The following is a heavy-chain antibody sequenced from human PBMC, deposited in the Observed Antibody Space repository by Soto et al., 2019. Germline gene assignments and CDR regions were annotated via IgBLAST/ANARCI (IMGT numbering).Heavy chain of an antibody. CDR2: ISYDGSNK. CDR3: ARESTYRSDSGSGRTDSNYMDV. CDR1: GFTFSSYA. J-gene: IGHJ6*03. V-gene: IGHV3-30-3*01. D-gene: IGHD3-10*01. Sequence: PGGSLRLSCAASGFTFSSYAMHWVRQAPGKGLEWVAVISYDGSNKYYADSVKGRFTISRDNSKNTLYLQMNSLRAEDTAVYYCARESTYRSDSGSGRTDSNYMDVWGKGTTVTVSS.